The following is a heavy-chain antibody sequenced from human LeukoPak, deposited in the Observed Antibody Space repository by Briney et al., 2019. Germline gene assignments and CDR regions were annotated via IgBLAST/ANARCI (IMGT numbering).Heavy chain of an antibody. V-gene: IGHV3-21*01. J-gene: IGHJ5*02. CDR3: AHLSRLGELHGS. CDR1: GFTFSSYS. D-gene: IGHD3-16*01. CDR2: ISSSSSYI. Sequence: GGSLRLSCAASGFTFSSYSMNWVRQAPGKGLEWVSSISSSSSYIYYADSVKGRFTISRDNAKNSLYLQMNSLRAEDTAVYYCAHLSRLGELHGSWGQGTLVTVSS.